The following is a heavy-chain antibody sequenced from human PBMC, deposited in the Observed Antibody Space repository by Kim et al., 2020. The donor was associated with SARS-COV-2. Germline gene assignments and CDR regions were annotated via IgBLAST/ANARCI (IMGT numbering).Heavy chain of an antibody. Sequence: GGSLRLSCAASGFTFTSAWMSWVRQAPGKGLEWVGRIKSKVDGGTTDYAAPVKGRFTISRDDSTNTLYLQMNRLKIEDTAIYYCTRNDPFLDYCGQGTLVTVSS. V-gene: IGHV3-15*01. CDR3: TRNDPFLDY. CDR1: GFTFTSAW. J-gene: IGHJ4*02. D-gene: IGHD1-1*01. CDR2: IKSKVDGGTT.